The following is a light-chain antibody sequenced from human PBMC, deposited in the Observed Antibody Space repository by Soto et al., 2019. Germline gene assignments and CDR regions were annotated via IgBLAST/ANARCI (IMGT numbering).Light chain of an antibody. CDR2: AAS. J-gene: IGKJ5*01. CDR3: QQSYSTPPIT. CDR1: EDISSY. Sequence: IQLTQSPSSLSASVGDRVTFTCRASEDISSYLFCYQQKPGAAPKLLIYAASTLQSGVPSRFSGSGSGTDFTLTIRSLQPEDFATYYCQQSYSTPPITFGQGKRREIK. V-gene: IGKV1-39*01.